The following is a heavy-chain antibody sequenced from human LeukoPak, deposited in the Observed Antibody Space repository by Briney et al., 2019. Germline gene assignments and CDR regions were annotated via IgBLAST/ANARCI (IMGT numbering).Heavy chain of an antibody. CDR1: RGSFSGFY. Sequence: SQTLSLTCAVYRGSFSGFYWSCIRQTPGKGLEWIGEINHSRSTNYRPSFKSRVTIAVDTHQYQFSLTLSSVTAADTAVYYCASALITIFGVGQGPNWFDPWGEGTLVSVSS. J-gene: IGHJ5*02. D-gene: IGHD3-3*01. CDR3: ASALITIFGVGQGPNWFDP. CDR2: INHSRST. V-gene: IGHV4-34*01.